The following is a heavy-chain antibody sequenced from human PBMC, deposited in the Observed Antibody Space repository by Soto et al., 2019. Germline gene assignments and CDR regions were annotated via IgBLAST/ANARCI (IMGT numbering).Heavy chain of an antibody. Sequence: GASVKVSCKASGYTFTSYDINWVRQATGQGLEWMGWMNPNSGNTGYAQKFQGRVTMTRNTSISTAYMELSSLRSEDTAVYYCARGGPSSGYYYYGMDVWGQGTTVTVSS. V-gene: IGHV1-8*01. CDR2: MNPNSGNT. CDR1: GYTFTSYD. J-gene: IGHJ6*02. D-gene: IGHD3-10*01. CDR3: ARGGPSSGYYYYGMDV.